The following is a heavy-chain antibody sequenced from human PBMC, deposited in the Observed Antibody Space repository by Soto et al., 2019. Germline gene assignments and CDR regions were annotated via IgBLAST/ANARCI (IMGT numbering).Heavy chain of an antibody. D-gene: IGHD2-2*02. J-gene: IGHJ4*02. CDR3: APLATAIPTFDY. Sequence: SLRLSCAASGFTFSSYAMSWVRQAPGKGLEWVSAISGSGGSTYYADSVKGRFTISRDNSKNTLYLQMNSLRAEDTAVYYCAPLATAIPTFDYWGQGTLVTVSS. CDR1: GFTFSSYA. V-gene: IGHV3-23*01. CDR2: ISGSGGST.